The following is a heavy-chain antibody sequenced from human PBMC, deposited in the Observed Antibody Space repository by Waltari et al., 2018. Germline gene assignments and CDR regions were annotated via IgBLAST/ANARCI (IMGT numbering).Heavy chain of an antibody. J-gene: IGHJ2*01. CDR3: ARHKGYCGGDCFDWYFDL. V-gene: IGHV4-39*01. Sequence: QLQLQESGPGLVKPSETLSLTCTVSGGSISSSSYYWGWIRQPPGKGLGWIGSIYYSGSTYYNPSLKSRVTISVDTSKNQFSLKLSSVTAADTAVYYCARHKGYCGGDCFDWYFDLWGRGTLVTVSS. CDR1: GGSISSSSYY. D-gene: IGHD2-21*01. CDR2: IYYSGST.